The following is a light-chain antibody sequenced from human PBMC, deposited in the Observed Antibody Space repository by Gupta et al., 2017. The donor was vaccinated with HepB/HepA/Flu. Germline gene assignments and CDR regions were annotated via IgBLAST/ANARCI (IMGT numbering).Light chain of an antibody. CDR1: QSLSSSY. CDR2: AAS. Sequence: EIVLTQSPGTLSLSPGERATLSCRASQSLSSSYLAWYQQKPGQAPRLLIYAASGRATGIPDRFSGSGSGTDFTLTISRLEPEDFAVYYCQQYNTSPWTCGQGTKVEIK. CDR3: QQYNTSPWT. J-gene: IGKJ1*01. V-gene: IGKV3-20*01.